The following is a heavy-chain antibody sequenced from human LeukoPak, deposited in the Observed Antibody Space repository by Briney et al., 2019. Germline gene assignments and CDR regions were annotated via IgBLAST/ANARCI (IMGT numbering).Heavy chain of an antibody. Sequence: SATLSLTCVVSGGSICSPNWWTWVRQPPGKGLEWIGEVSHTGRTNYHPSLQSRVTISLDESKNHFSLRVTSMTAADTAVYYCASRDDSGPYWGQGTLVTVSS. CDR1: GGSICSPNW. D-gene: IGHD4-17*01. V-gene: IGHV4/OR15-8*01. J-gene: IGHJ4*02. CDR2: VSHTGRT. CDR3: ASRDDSGPY.